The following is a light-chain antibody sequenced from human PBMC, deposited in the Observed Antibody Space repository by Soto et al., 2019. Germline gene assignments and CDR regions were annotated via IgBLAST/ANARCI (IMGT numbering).Light chain of an antibody. CDR3: QQYNNWPPLT. Sequence: IVMTQSPATLSVSPGERATLSCRASQSINSKLAWYQQKPGQAPRLLIYGASTRATGIPVRFSGSGSGTEFTLTISSLQSEDFAVYYCQQYNNWPPLTFGGGTKVEIK. J-gene: IGKJ4*01. CDR1: QSINSK. CDR2: GAS. V-gene: IGKV3-15*01.